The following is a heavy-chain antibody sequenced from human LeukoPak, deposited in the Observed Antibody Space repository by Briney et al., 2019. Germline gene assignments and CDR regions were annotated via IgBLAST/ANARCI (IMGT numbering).Heavy chain of an antibody. Sequence: EASVKVSCKASGGTFSSYAISWVRQAPGQGLEWVGGIIPIFGTANYAQKFQDRVTITADESTSTAYMELSSLRSEDTAVYYCARECGGDCYGTLDYWGQGTLVTVSS. CDR2: IIPIFGTA. D-gene: IGHD2-21*01. J-gene: IGHJ4*02. V-gene: IGHV1-69*13. CDR3: ARECGGDCYGTLDY. CDR1: GGTFSSYA.